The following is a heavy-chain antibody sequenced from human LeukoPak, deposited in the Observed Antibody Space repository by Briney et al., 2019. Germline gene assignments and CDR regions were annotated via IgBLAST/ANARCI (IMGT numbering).Heavy chain of an antibody. CDR3: ASDMRTGTTSPYYYMDV. Sequence: GASVKVSCKASGGTFSSYAISWVRQAPGQGLEWMGSIIPIFGTANYAQKFQGRVTITADKSTSTAYIELSSLRSEDTAVYYCASDMRTGTTSPYYYMDVWGKGTTVTVSS. V-gene: IGHV1-69*06. D-gene: IGHD1-7*01. CDR2: IIPIFGTA. J-gene: IGHJ6*03. CDR1: GGTFSSYA.